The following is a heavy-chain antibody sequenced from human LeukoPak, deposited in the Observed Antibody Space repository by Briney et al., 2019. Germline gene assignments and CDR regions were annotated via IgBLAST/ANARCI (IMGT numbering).Heavy chain of an antibody. Sequence: GGSLRLTCAASGFTFSTYWMHWVRQAPGKGLVWVSRISSDGSSTNYADSVKGRFTISRDNAKNTLYPQMNSLGAEDTAVYYCAGKWPLDYWGQGTLVTVSS. V-gene: IGHV3-74*01. CDR1: GFTFSTYW. D-gene: IGHD5-12*01. CDR3: AGKWPLDY. CDR2: ISSDGSST. J-gene: IGHJ4*02.